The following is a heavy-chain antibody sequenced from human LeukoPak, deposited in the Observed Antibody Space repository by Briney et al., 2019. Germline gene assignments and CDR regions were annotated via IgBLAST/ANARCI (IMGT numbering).Heavy chain of an antibody. J-gene: IGHJ4*02. V-gene: IGHV1-18*04. CDR2: ISVYNGNT. CDR3: ARVGEMASTLMGTFDY. D-gene: IGHD5-24*01. Sequence: ASVKVSCKASGYTYTSYGISWVRQAPGQGLEWMGWISVYNGNTKYAQKLQGRVTMITDTSTSTAYMELRSLRSDDTAVYYCARVGEMASTLMGTFDYWGQGTLVTVSS. CDR1: GYTYTSYG.